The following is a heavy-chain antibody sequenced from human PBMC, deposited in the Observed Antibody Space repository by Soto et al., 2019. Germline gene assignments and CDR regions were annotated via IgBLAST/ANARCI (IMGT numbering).Heavy chain of an antibody. CDR1: GFTFSSYW. CDR3: ASRGYSYGRVFDY. Sequence: WGSLRLSCAASGFTFSSYWMHWVRQAPGKGLVWVSRINSDGSSTSYADSVKGRFTISRDNAKNTLYLQMNSLRAEDTAVYYCASRGYSYGRVFDYWGQGTLVTVSS. V-gene: IGHV3-74*01. J-gene: IGHJ4*02. D-gene: IGHD5-18*01. CDR2: INSDGSST.